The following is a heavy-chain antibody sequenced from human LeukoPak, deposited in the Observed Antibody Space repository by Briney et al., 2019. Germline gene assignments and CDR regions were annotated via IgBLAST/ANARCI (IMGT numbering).Heavy chain of an antibody. J-gene: IGHJ4*02. CDR1: GFTFSSYA. D-gene: IGHD3-3*01. CDR3: VRGITTPDC. Sequence: GGSLRLSCAASGFTFSSYAMTWVRQAPGKGLEWVSGITRGGGTYYADSVKGRFTISRDNTKNTLYLQMSSLRAEDTAVYYCVRGITTPDCWGQGTLVTVSS. CDR2: ITRGGGT. V-gene: IGHV3-23*01.